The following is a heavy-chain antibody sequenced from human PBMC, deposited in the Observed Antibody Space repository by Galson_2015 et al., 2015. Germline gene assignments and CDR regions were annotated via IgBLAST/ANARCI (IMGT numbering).Heavy chain of an antibody. Sequence: SLRLSCAASGFTFSNYGMSWARQAPGTGLEWVSAIRGSGGNTRYADSVKGRFTISRDNSRNTVYLQMNSLRAEDTAVYYCAKASDNILSAAYDYWGQGTLVTVSS. D-gene: IGHD2-2*01. CDR2: IRGSGGNT. V-gene: IGHV3-23*01. J-gene: IGHJ4*02. CDR1: GFTFSNYG. CDR3: AKASDNILSAAYDY.